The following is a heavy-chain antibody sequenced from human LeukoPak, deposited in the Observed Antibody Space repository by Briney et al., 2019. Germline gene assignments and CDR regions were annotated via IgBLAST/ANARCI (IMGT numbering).Heavy chain of an antibody. Sequence: SVKVSCKASGGTFISYAISWVRQAPGQGLEWMGGSIPIFGTANYAQKFQGRVTITADESTSTAYMELSSLRSEDTAVYYCARCKCSSTSCYGGGYYYGMDVWGKGTTVTVSS. V-gene: IGHV1-69*01. D-gene: IGHD2-2*01. J-gene: IGHJ6*04. CDR1: GGTFISYA. CDR3: ARCKCSSTSCYGGGYYYGMDV. CDR2: SIPIFGTA.